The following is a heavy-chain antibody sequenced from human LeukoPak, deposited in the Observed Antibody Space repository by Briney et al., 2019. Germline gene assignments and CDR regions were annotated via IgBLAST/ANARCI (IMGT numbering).Heavy chain of an antibody. CDR1: GFTFSSNY. J-gene: IGHJ4*02. V-gene: IGHV3-30-3*01. CDR3: ARAGAQWELLINYFDY. D-gene: IGHD1-26*01. CDR2: ISYDGSNK. Sequence: GGSLRLSCAASGFTFSSNYMSWVRQAPGKGLEWVAVISYDGSNKYYADSVKGRFTISRDNSKNTLYLQMNSLRAEDTAVYYCARAGAQWELLINYFDYWGQGTLVTVSS.